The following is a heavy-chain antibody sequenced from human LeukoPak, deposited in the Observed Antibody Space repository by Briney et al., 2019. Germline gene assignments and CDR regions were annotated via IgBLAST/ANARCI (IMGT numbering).Heavy chain of an antibody. J-gene: IGHJ4*02. CDR3: ARPYSSGWYGGFNF. V-gene: IGHV1-18*01. Sequence: APVKVSCKASGYTFTSYGISWVRQAPGQGLEWLGWISVYNGNTYYVQKFQGRVTMTTDTSTTTAYMEVRRLRSDDTAVYYCARPYSSGWYGGFNFWGQGTLVTVSS. CDR2: ISVYNGNT. CDR1: GYTFTSYG. D-gene: IGHD6-19*01.